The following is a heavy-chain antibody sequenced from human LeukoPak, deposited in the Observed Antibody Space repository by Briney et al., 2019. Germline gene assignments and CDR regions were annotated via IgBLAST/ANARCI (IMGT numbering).Heavy chain of an antibody. V-gene: IGHV3-23*01. J-gene: IGHJ4*02. Sequence: GGSLRLSCVASGITFSNYAVSWVRQAPEKGLDWVSVISGSAHKIRYADSVKGRFTISRDDSENIVYLQMNNLRVEDTAVYYCAGRPTGYSSGYIHWGQGTLVTVSS. CDR1: GITFSNYA. CDR3: AGRPTGYSSGYIH. D-gene: IGHD5-18*01. CDR2: ISGSAHKI.